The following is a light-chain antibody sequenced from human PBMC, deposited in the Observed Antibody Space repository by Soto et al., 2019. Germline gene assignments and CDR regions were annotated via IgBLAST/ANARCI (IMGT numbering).Light chain of an antibody. V-gene: IGLV1-40*01. CDR1: TSNIGAGYE. CDR3: QSYDNSLSGSGE. Sequence: QAVVTQPPSVSGAPGQRVTISCTGSTSNIGAGYEVHWYQQLPGTAPKLLVSGHNIRPSGVPDRFSGFKSGASASLVITGLQAEDEADYYCQSYDNSLSGSGEFGRGTKVTVL. J-gene: IGLJ3*02. CDR2: GHN.